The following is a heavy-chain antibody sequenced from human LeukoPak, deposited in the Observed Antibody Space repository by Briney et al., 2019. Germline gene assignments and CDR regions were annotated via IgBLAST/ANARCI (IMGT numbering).Heavy chain of an antibody. CDR1: GFTFSSYE. V-gene: IGHV3-21*01. CDR2: ISSSSSYI. D-gene: IGHD3-10*01. Sequence: GGSLRLSCAASGFTFSSYEMNWVRQAPGKGLEWVSSISSSSSYIYYADSVKGRFTISRDNAKNSLYLQMNSLRAEDTAVYYCARDRGAGRDYWGQGTLVTVSS. CDR3: ARDRGAGRDY. J-gene: IGHJ4*02.